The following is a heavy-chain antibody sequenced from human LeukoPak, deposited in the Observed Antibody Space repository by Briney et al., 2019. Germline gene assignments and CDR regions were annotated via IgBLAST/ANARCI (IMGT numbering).Heavy chain of an antibody. D-gene: IGHD3-10*01. V-gene: IGHV4-59*01. CDR1: GGSISSYY. Sequence: SETLSLTCTVSGGSISSYYWSWIRQPPGKGLEWIGYIYYSGSTNHNPSLKSRVTISVDTSKNQFSLKLSSVTAADTAVYYCARDFYYGSGGDAFDIWGQGTMVTVSS. J-gene: IGHJ3*02. CDR3: ARDFYYGSGGDAFDI. CDR2: IYYSGST.